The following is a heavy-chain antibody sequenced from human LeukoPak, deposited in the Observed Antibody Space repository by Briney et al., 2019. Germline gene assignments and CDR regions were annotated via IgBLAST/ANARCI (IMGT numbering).Heavy chain of an antibody. CDR1: GFTFSSYW. Sequence: PGGSLRLSCAASGFTFSSYWMSWVRQAPGKGPERVAHIKQDVSQEYHVDSVKGRFTISRDNAKNSLYLQMNSLRAEDTAVYYCARGVVYPAWSGPHWSDYWGQGALVTVSS. CDR3: ARGVVYPAWSGPHWSDY. CDR2: IKQDVSQE. D-gene: IGHD3-3*01. V-gene: IGHV3-7*01. J-gene: IGHJ4*02.